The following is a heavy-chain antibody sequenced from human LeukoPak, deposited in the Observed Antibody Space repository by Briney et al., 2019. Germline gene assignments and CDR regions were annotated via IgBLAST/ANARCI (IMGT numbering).Heavy chain of an antibody. CDR1: GFTFSSHW. D-gene: IGHD7-27*01. CDR2: INSDGSST. J-gene: IGHJ6*04. V-gene: IGHV3-74*01. Sequence: GGSLRLSCAASGFTFSSHWMHWVRQAPGKGLVWVSRINSDGSSTSYADSVKGRFTISRDNSKNTLYLQMNSLRSEDAALYYCARAIGNWGNMDVWGKGTTVTIST. CDR3: ARAIGNWGNMDV.